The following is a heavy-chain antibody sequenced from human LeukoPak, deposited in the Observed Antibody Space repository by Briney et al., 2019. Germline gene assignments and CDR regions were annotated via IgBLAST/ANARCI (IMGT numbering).Heavy chain of an antibody. CDR2: IIPIFGTA. CDR1: GGTFSIYA. J-gene: IGHJ5*02. CDR3: ARDAETYYYDSSGYHNWFDP. D-gene: IGHD3-22*01. Sequence: ASVTVSCTASGGTFSIYAISWVRQAPGQGLEWMGGIIPIFGTANYAQKFQGRVAITADESTSTAYMELSSLRSEDTAVYYCARDAETYYYDSSGYHNWFDPWGQGTLVTVSS. V-gene: IGHV1-69*13.